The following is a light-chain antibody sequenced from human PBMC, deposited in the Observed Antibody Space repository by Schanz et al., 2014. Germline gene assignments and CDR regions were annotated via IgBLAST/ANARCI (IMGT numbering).Light chain of an antibody. J-gene: IGLJ3*02. V-gene: IGLV1-44*01. Sequence: QSVLTQPPSASGTPGQRVTISCSGSSSNIGNNSVHWYQHLPGTAPKLLIYGSNERPSGVPDRFSGSKSGTSASLAITGLQGEDEADYYCQSYDSSLSGWVFGEGTKLTVL. CDR1: SSNIGNNS. CDR3: QSYDSSLSGWV. CDR2: GSN.